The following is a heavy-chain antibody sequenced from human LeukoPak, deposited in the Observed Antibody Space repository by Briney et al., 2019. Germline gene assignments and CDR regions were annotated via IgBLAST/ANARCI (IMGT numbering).Heavy chain of an antibody. CDR3: ARTGFATIDRLVYNYYAMDV. CDR2: ISGGGSTI. CDR1: GFTFSSYE. D-gene: IGHD5-12*01. J-gene: IGHJ6*04. Sequence: QPGGSLRLSCAASGFTFSSYEMNWVRQAPGKGLEWISYISGGGSTIYYADSVKGRFTISRDNAKNSLYLQMNSLRADDTAVYYCARTGFATIDRLVYNYYAMDVWGKGTTVTVSS. V-gene: IGHV3-48*03.